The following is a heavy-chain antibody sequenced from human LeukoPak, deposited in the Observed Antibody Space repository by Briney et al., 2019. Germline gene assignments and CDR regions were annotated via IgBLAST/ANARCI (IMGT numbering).Heavy chain of an antibody. Sequence: ASVKVSCKASGYTFTSYYMHWVRQAPGQGLEWMGWINPNSGGTNYAQKFQGRVTMTRNTSISTAYMELSSLRSEDTAVYYCARGGYDILTGSNWFDPWGQGTLVTVSS. CDR2: INPNSGGT. V-gene: IGHV1-2*02. J-gene: IGHJ5*02. CDR1: GYTFTSYY. D-gene: IGHD3-9*01. CDR3: ARGGYDILTGSNWFDP.